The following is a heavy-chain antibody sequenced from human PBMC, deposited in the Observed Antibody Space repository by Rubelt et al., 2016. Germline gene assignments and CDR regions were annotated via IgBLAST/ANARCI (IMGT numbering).Heavy chain of an antibody. CDR1: GFTFINTW. D-gene: IGHD2-15*01. CDR2: IKSKTAGGTT. CDR3: TTSNLGSGGLFDY. J-gene: IGHJ4*02. V-gene: IGHV3-15*01. Sequence: SGFTFINTWMTWVRQAPGKGLEWVGRIKSKTAGGTTDAAAPVKGRFTISRDDSKNTVYRQMNSLKTEDTAVYYCTTSNLGSGGLFDYWGQGTLVIVSS.